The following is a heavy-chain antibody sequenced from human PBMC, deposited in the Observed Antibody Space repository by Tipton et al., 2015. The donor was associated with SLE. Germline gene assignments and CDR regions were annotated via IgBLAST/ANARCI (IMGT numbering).Heavy chain of an antibody. J-gene: IGHJ4*02. D-gene: IGHD1-26*01. Sequence: TLFLTCTVSGGSISSYYWSWIRQPPGKGLEWIGYIFYSGSTNYDPSLKSRVTISVDTSKNQFSLKLSSVTAADTAVYYCASLVGATTPFDYWGQGTLVTVSS. V-gene: IGHV4-59*01. CDR2: IFYSGST. CDR3: ASLVGATTPFDY. CDR1: GGSISSYY.